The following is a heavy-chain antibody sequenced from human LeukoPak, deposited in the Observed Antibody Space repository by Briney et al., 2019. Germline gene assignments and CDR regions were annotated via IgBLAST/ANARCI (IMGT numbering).Heavy chain of an antibody. J-gene: IGHJ4*02. CDR2: IIPIFGTA. Sequence: GSSVKVSCKASGGTFSSYAISWVRQAPGQGLEWMGGIIPIFGTANYAQKFQGRVTITTDESTSTAYMELSSLRSEDTAVYYCARAVGGLQSFERVTASYYFDYWGQGTLVTVSS. D-gene: IGHD4-11*01. V-gene: IGHV1-69*05. CDR3: ARAVGGLQSFERVTASYYFDY. CDR1: GGTFSSYA.